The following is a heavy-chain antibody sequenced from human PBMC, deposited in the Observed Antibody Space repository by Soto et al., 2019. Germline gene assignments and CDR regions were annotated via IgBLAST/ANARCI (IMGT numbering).Heavy chain of an antibody. CDR2: MNPNSGNT. J-gene: IGHJ4*02. CDR1: GYTFTSDD. V-gene: IGHV1-8*01. Sequence: ASVKVSCKASGYTFTSDDINWVRQATGQGLEWMGWMNPNSGNTGYAQKFQGRVTMTRNTSISTAYMERSSLRSEDTAVYYCGTVRSSSCSTLLVYWGQGTLVTVSS. CDR3: GTVRSSSCSTLLVY. D-gene: IGHD2-15*01.